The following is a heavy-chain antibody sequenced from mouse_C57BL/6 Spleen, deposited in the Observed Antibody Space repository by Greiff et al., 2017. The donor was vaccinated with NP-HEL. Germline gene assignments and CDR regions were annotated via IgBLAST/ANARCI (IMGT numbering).Heavy chain of an antibody. D-gene: IGHD3-3*01. Sequence: QVHVKQPGAELVRPGSSVKLSCKASGYTFTSYWMDWVKQRPGQGLEWIGNIYPSDSETHYNQKFKDKATLTVDKSSSTAYMQLSSLTSEDSAVYYGARELGLGKGTWFAYWGQGTLVTVSA. J-gene: IGHJ3*01. CDR1: GYTFTSYW. V-gene: IGHV1-61*01. CDR3: ARELGLGKGTWFAY. CDR2: IYPSDSET.